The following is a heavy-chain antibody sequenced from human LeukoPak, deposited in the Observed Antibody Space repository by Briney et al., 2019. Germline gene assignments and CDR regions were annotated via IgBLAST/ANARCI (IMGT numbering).Heavy chain of an antibody. J-gene: IGHJ5*02. V-gene: IGHV4-34*01. CDR2: INHSGST. CDR1: GGSISGYY. D-gene: IGHD3-10*01. CDR3: ARGRGEGRGISMVRGVRAPSYNWFDP. Sequence: SETLSLTCTVSGGSISGYYWSWLRQPPGKGLEWIGEINHSGSTNYNPSLKSRVTISVDTSKNQFSLKLSSVTAADTAVYYCARGRGEGRGISMVRGVRAPSYNWFDPWGHGTLVIVSS.